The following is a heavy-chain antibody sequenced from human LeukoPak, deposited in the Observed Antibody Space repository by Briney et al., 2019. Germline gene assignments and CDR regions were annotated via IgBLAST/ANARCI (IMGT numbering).Heavy chain of an antibody. V-gene: IGHV1-69*06. CDR1: GYSFVVYY. Sequence: ASVKVSCKASGYSFVVYYVHWWRQAPGQGLEWMGGIIPMSGTVNNAQKFQGRVTITADKSTGTAYMELSSLRSDDTAVYYCARETGYAYGRAPLDYWGQGTLVTVSS. CDR2: IIPMSGTV. J-gene: IGHJ4*02. CDR3: ARETGYAYGRAPLDY. D-gene: IGHD5-18*01.